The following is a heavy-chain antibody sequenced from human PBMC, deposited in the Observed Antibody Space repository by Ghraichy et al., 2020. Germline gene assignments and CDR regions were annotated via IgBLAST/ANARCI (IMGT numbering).Heavy chain of an antibody. D-gene: IGHD1-26*01. J-gene: IGHJ6*02. CDR3: ARIYSFTYGMDV. CDR1: GYSFTSYW. V-gene: IGHV5-51*01. CDR2: IYPGDSDI. Sequence: GESLNISCKGSGYSFTSYWIGWVRQVPGKGLEWMGIIYPGDSDIRYSPSFQGQVTISADKSISTAYLQWSRLKVSDTAIYYCARIYSFTYGMDVWGQGTTVTVSS.